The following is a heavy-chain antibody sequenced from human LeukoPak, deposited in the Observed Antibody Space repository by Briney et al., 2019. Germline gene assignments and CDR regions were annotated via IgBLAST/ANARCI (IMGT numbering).Heavy chain of an antibody. D-gene: IGHD4-23*01. V-gene: IGHV3-48*01. CDR3: ARDQAVWATVVTPGYYGMDV. CDR2: ISSSSSTI. CDR1: GFRFSGYW. J-gene: IGHJ6*02. Sequence: GGSLRLSCAASGFRFSGYWMTWVRQAPGKGLEWVSYISSSSSTIYYADSVKGRFTISRDNAKNSLYLQMNSLRAEDTAVYYCARDQAVWATVVTPGYYGMDVWGQGTTVTVSS.